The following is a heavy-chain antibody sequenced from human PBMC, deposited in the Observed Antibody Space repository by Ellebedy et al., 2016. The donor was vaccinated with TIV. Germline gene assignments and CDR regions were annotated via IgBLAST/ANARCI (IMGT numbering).Heavy chain of an antibody. CDR2: ISGSGGST. J-gene: IGHJ6*02. Sequence: PGGSLRLSCAASGFTFSSYAMSWVRQAPGKGLEWVSSISGSGGSTYYAGSVKGRFTISRDNSRNLLYLQMNSLRAEDTAIYYCAKSGEDYYDSSGNGPFYGIDAWGQGTTVTVSS. CDR1: GFTFSSYA. CDR3: AKSGEDYYDSSGNGPFYGIDA. V-gene: IGHV3-23*01. D-gene: IGHD3-22*01.